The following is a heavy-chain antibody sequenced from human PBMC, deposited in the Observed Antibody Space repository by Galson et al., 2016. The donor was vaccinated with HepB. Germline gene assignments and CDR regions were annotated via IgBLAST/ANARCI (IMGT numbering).Heavy chain of an antibody. Sequence: SLRLSCAASGFTFSSYAMSWVRQAPGKGLEWVSLITGGGFTYYADSVKGRFTISRDFSKDTLYLQMSSLRAGDTAVYYCAETETPGTPGRVGHFDYWGQGTLVTVSS. J-gene: IGHJ4*02. CDR2: ITGGGFT. CDR1: GFTFSSYA. D-gene: IGHD1-7*01. V-gene: IGHV3-23*01. CDR3: AETETPGTPGRVGHFDY.